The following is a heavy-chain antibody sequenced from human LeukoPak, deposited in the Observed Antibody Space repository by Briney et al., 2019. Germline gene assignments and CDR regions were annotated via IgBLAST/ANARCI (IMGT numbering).Heavy chain of an antibody. D-gene: IGHD3-10*01. CDR2: ISYDGSNK. CDR3: AKDPRLYGSGNWFDP. CDR1: GFTFSSYA. J-gene: IGHJ5*02. Sequence: GRSLRLSCAASGFTFSSYAMHWVRQAPGKGLEWVAVISYDGSNKYYADSVKGRFTISRDNSKNTLYLQMNSLRAEDTAVYYCAKDPRLYGSGNWFDPWGQGTLVTVSS. V-gene: IGHV3-30-3*01.